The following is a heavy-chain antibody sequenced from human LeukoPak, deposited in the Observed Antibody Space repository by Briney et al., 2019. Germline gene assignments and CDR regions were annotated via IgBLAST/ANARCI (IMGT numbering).Heavy chain of an antibody. CDR1: GGSISSGVYY. CDR2: IYYSGSA. V-gene: IGHV4-30-4*08. J-gene: IGHJ4*02. D-gene: IGHD4-11*01. CDR3: PREIDYTFDY. Sequence: PSETLSLTCTVSGGSISSGVYYWSWIRQPPGKGLERIGYIYYSGSAYYNPSLKSRVTISVDTSKNQFSLKLSSVTAADTAVYYCPREIDYTFDYWGQGTLVTVSS.